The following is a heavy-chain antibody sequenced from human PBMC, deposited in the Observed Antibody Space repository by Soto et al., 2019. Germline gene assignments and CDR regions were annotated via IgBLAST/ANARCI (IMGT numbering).Heavy chain of an antibody. CDR1: GFGFNGYD. J-gene: IGHJ6*02. V-gene: IGHV3-13*01. Sequence: ESGGGLVQPGGSLRLSCAASGFGFNGYDMHWVRQAPGKNLEWVAAISTAGDTYYLGSVKGRFTISREDAKNSLSLQMNSLRVGDTAVYYCARGGDRFDGMDVWGQGTTVTVSS. CDR2: ISTAGDT. CDR3: ARGGDRFDGMDV. D-gene: IGHD3-16*01.